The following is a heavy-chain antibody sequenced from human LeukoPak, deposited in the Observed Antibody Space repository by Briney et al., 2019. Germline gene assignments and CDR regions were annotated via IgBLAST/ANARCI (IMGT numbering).Heavy chain of an antibody. V-gene: IGHV4-38-2*02. CDR3: ASSLLWFGELTHLRYNWFDP. J-gene: IGHJ5*02. CDR2: IYHSGST. Sequence: SETLSLTCTVSGYSISSGYYWGWIRQPPGKGLEWIGSIYHSGSTYYNPSLKSRVTISVDTSKNQFSLKLSSVTAADTAVYYCASSLLWFGELTHLRYNWFDPWGQGTLVTVS. CDR1: GYSISSGYY. D-gene: IGHD3-10*01.